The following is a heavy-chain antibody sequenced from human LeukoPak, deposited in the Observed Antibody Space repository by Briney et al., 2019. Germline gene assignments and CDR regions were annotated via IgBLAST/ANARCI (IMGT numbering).Heavy chain of an antibody. J-gene: IGHJ5*02. CDR2: ISGSGGST. CDR3: ARGREDYYDSSGYAP. CDR1: GFTCSSYA. D-gene: IGHD3-22*01. Sequence: QAGGSLRLSGAASGFTCSSYAMSWVRQAPGKGREGISAISGSGGSTYYADSVKGRFTITRDNSKNTLYLQMNSLRAEDTAVYYCARGREDYYDSSGYAPWGQGTLVTVSS. V-gene: IGHV3-23*01.